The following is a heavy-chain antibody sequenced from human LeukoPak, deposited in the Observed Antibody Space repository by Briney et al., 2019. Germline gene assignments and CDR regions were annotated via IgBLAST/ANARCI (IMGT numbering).Heavy chain of an antibody. V-gene: IGHV3-30*14. CDR3: ARESTAGTLTP. Sequence: GGSLRLSCAASGFTFSSYAMHWVRQAPGKGLEWVAVISYDGSNKYYADSVKGRFTISRDNSENTLYLQMNSLRAEDTAVYYCARESTAGTLTPWGQGTLVTVSS. CDR2: ISYDGSNK. J-gene: IGHJ5*02. CDR1: GFTFSSYA. D-gene: IGHD6-13*01.